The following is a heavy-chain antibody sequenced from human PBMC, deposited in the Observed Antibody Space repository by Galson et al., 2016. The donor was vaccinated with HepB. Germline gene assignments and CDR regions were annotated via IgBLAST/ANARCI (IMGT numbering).Heavy chain of an antibody. CDR2: IYYTGST. J-gene: IGHJ6*03. CDR3: ATGVVVAGRVYYYYMDV. V-gene: IGHV4-39*01. Sequence: TLSLTCHVSGASISGTNYYWGWIRQSPGRGLEWIGSIYYTGSTNYNPSLESRVTISVDTSKNHLSLSLSSVTAADTAVYYCATGVVVAGRVYYYYMDVWGRGTSVTVSS. D-gene: IGHD6-19*01. CDR1: GASISGTNYY.